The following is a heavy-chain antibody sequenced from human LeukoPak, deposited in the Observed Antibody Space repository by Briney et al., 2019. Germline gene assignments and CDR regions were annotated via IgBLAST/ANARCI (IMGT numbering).Heavy chain of an antibody. J-gene: IGHJ6*03. Sequence: GGSLRLSCAASGFTVSSNYMSWVRQAPGKGLEWVAFIRYDGSNKYYADSVKGRFTISRDNSKNTLYLQMNSLRAEDTAVYYCAKPPPLEAYYYMDVWGKGTTVTVSS. CDR2: IRYDGSNK. CDR3: AKPPPLEAYYYMDV. V-gene: IGHV3-30*02. CDR1: GFTVSSNY. D-gene: IGHD1-1*01.